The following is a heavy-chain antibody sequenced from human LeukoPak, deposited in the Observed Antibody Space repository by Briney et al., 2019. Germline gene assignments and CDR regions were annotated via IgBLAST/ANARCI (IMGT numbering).Heavy chain of an antibody. Sequence: SETLSLTCTVSGYSISSGYYWGWIRQPPGKGLEWIGSIYHSGSTYYNPSLKRRVTISVDKSKNKFSLKLSSVTAADTAVYYCARERYSGSYYYWGQGTLVTVSS. V-gene: IGHV4-38-2*02. D-gene: IGHD1-26*01. J-gene: IGHJ4*02. CDR2: IYHSGST. CDR3: ARERYSGSYYY. CDR1: GYSISSGYY.